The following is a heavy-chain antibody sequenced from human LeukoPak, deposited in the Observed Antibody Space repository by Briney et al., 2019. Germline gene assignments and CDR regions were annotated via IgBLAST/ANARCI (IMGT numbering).Heavy chain of an antibody. Sequence: PSETLSLTCTVYGGSFSGYYWSWIRQPPGKGLEWIGEINRSGGTNYNPSLKSRVTISVDTSKNQSSLKLSSVTAADTAVYYCARSPRWLQTKGYFDYWGQGTLVTVSS. J-gene: IGHJ4*02. CDR1: GGSFSGYY. CDR2: INRSGGT. CDR3: ARSPRWLQTKGYFDY. D-gene: IGHD5-24*01. V-gene: IGHV4-34*01.